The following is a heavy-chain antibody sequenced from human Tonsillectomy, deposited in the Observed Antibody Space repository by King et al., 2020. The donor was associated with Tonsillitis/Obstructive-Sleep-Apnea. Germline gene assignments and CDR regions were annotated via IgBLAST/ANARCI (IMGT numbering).Heavy chain of an antibody. J-gene: IGHJ6*03. D-gene: IGHD6-19*01. CDR1: GGSLSNYY. Sequence: VQLQESGPGLVKPSETLSLTCSVSGGSLSNYYWNWIRQPPGKGLEWIGYMYYSGSTNYNPSLKSRVTMSVDTSKNQFSLKLSSVTAADTAVYYCARGPQWLVPTYYDMDVWGKGTTVTASS. CDR2: MYYSGST. V-gene: IGHV4-59*01. CDR3: ARGPQWLVPTYYDMDV.